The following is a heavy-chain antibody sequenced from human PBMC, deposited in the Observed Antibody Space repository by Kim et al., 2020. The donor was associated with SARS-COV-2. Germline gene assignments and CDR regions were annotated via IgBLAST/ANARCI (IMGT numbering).Heavy chain of an antibody. Sequence: SHPSLKSRVTISVDTSKNQFSLKLSSVTAADTAVYYCARGLDFWSGRFDPWGQGTLVTVSS. V-gene: IGHV4-59*09. D-gene: IGHD3-3*01. J-gene: IGHJ5*02. CDR3: ARGLDFWSGRFDP.